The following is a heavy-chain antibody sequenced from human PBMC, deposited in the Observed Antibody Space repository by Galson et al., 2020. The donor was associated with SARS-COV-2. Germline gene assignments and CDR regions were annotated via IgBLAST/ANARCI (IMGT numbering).Heavy chain of an antibody. CDR1: GGSISSSSYY. Sequence: SETLSLTCTVSGGSISSSSYYWGWIRQPQGKGLEWIGSIYYTGSTYYNPSLKSRVTISVDTAKNQFSLKLSSVTAADTAVYYCARHKIRPWYSSSWYYFDYWGQGTLVTVSS. CDR2: IYYTGST. V-gene: IGHV4-39*01. D-gene: IGHD6-13*01. J-gene: IGHJ4*02. CDR3: ARHKIRPWYSSSWYYFDY.